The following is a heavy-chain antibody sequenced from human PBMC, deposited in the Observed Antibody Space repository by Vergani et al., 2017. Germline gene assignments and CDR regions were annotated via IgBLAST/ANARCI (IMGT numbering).Heavy chain of an antibody. D-gene: IGHD3-22*01. CDR2: IYYSGST. CDR1: GGSFSGYY. CDR3: ARDAGQDTYYYDSSGYYPFDY. Sequence: QVQLQQWGAGLLKPSETLSLTCAVYGGSFSGYYWGWIRQPPGKGLEWIGSIYYSGSTYYNPSLKSRVTISVDTSKNQFSLKLSSVTAADTAVYYCARDAGQDTYYYDSSGYYPFDYWGQGTLVTVSS. J-gene: IGHJ4*02. V-gene: IGHV4-34*01.